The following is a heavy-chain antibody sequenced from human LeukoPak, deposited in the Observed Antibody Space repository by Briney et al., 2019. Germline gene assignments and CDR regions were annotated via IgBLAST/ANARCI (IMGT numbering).Heavy chain of an antibody. J-gene: IGHJ5*02. CDR1: GGSFSGYY. V-gene: IGHV4-34*01. CDR3: ARGLSGSYSGNWFDP. CDR2: INHSGST. D-gene: IGHD3-10*01. Sequence: SETLSLTWAVYGGSFSGYYWSWIRQPPAKGLEWIGEINHSGSTNYNPSLKSRVTISVDTSKNQFSLKLSSVTAADTAVYYCARGLSGSYSGNWFDPWGQGTLVTVSS.